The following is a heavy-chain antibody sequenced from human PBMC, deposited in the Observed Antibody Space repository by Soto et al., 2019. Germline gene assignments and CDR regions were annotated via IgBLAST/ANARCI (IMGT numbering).Heavy chain of an antibody. V-gene: IGHV3-11*01. CDR3: ARDIRGAN. CDR2: INSGGSII. CDR1: GFTFTDHY. J-gene: IGHJ4*02. D-gene: IGHD3-10*01. Sequence: VQLVESGGGLVKPGGSLRLSCTASGFTFTDHYMTWIRQAPGKGLEWVSYINSGGSIIYYADSVRGRFTISRDNAKNSVYLQMSSLRAEDTAIYYCARDIRGANWGQGTLVIVSS.